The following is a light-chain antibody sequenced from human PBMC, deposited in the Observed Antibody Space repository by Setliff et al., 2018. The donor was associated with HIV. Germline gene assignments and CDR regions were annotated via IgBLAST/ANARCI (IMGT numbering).Light chain of an antibody. V-gene: IGLV2-8*01. Sequence: QSVLTQPPSASGSPGQSVTISCTGTSSDVGGNNYVSWYQQHPGKAPKLMIYEVSKRPSGVPDRFSGSKSGNTASLTVSGLQTEDEADYYCSSYAGNNNVYLLFGGGTKVTVL. CDR2: EVS. CDR3: SSYAGNNNVYLL. J-gene: IGLJ2*01. CDR1: SSDVGGNNY.